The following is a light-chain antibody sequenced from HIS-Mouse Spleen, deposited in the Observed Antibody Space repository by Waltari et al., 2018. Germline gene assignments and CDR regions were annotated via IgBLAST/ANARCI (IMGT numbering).Light chain of an antibody. CDR2: RNN. J-gene: IGLJ2*01. CDR1: SSNIGSNY. Sequence: QSVLTQPPSASGTPGQRVTISCSGSSSNIGSNYVYWYQQLPGTAPKLLIYRNNHRPSGVPDRFSGSKSGTSAYLAISGLRSEDEADYYCAAWDDSLSGVVFGGGTKLTVL. CDR3: AAWDDSLSGVV. V-gene: IGLV1-47*01.